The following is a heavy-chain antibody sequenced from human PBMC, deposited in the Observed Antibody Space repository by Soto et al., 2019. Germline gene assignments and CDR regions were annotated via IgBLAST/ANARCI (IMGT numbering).Heavy chain of an antibody. CDR2: IFYSGST. CDR1: GGSISSYY. D-gene: IGHD3-10*02. V-gene: IGHV4-59*01. CDR3: ASMIGDPVLSFDS. J-gene: IGHJ5*01. Sequence: QVQLQESGPGLVKPSETLSLTCTVSGGSISSYYWSWIRQPPGKGLEWIGFIFYSGSTSYNPSLKSRVTTSIDTSEYQFSLKLNSVTAADTVVYYCASMIGDPVLSFDSWGQGTLVAVSS.